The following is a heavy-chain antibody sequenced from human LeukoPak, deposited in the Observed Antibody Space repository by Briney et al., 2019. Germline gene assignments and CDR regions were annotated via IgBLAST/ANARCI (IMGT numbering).Heavy chain of an antibody. D-gene: IGHD2-2*01. CDR2: IYTSGST. V-gene: IGHV4-4*07. CDR1: GGSISSYY. CDR3: ARYCSSTNCYHWCFDL. J-gene: IGHJ2*01. Sequence: PSETLSLTCTVSGGSISSYYWSWIRQPAGRGLEWIGRIYTSGSTNYNPSLESRVTMSVDTSKNQFSLRLSSVTAADTAVYYCARYCSSTNCYHWCFDLWGRGTLVTVSS.